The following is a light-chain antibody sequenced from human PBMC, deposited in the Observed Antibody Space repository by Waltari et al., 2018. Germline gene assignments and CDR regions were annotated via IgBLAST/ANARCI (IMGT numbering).Light chain of an antibody. CDR1: SLRTSY. CDR3: SSRNGRGNHVV. Sequence: SSELTQDPAVSVALGQTVRFTCQGDSLRTSYASWYQLKPGQAPVLVIYGKDNRPSGIPDRISGYSSGTTSSLTITGAQAEDEADYYCSSRNGRGNHVVFAGGTKVTVL. V-gene: IGLV3-19*01. CDR2: GKD. J-gene: IGLJ2*01.